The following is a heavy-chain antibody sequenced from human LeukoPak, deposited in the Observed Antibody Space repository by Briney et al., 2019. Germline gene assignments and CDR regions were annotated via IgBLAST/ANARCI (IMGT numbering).Heavy chain of an antibody. CDR1: GGSISSYS. CDR2: IYNSGST. CDR3: ARGPTGYYYDSSGYYYVDAFDI. D-gene: IGHD3-22*01. Sequence: SETLSLTCTVSGGSISSYSWSWIRQPPGKGLEWIGCIYNSGSTNYNPSLKSRVTISVDTSKNQFSLKLNSVTAADTAVYYCARGPTGYYYDSSGYYYVDAFDIWGQGTMVTVSS. V-gene: IGHV4-59*12. J-gene: IGHJ3*02.